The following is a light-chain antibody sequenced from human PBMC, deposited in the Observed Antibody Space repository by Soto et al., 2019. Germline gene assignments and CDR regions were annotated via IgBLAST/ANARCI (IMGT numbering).Light chain of an antibody. CDR3: QHYITSLTT. Sequence: EVVMTQSPDTLSVSPGERATLSCRASQSVSSNLAWYQQKLGQAPRLLIYGASRRATGVPDRFIGSGSGTDFTLTISRLEPEDFAVYYCQHYITSLTTFGQGTKVDIK. J-gene: IGKJ1*01. CDR2: GAS. CDR1: QSVSSN. V-gene: IGKV3-20*01.